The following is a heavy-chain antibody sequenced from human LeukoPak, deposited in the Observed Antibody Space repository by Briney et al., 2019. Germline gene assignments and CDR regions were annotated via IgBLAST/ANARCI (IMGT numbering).Heavy chain of an antibody. CDR2: ISYDGDNE. D-gene: IGHD3-22*01. CDR1: GFTFSNFA. CDR3: ASGYYDSSGYTFDY. V-gene: IGHV3-30-3*01. J-gene: IGHJ4*02. Sequence: GGSLRLSCAASGFTFSNFAMHWVRQAPGKGLEWVAVISYDGDNEYYADSVKGQFTISRDNSKDRLYLQMNSLRPEDTAVYYCASGYYDSSGYTFDYWGQGTLVTVSS.